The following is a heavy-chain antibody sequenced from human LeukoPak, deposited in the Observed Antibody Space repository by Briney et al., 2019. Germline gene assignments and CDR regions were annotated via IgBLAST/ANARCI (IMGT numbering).Heavy chain of an antibody. J-gene: IGHJ4*02. CDR2: MNPNSGNT. V-gene: IGHV1-8*01. D-gene: IGHD2-2*01. CDR3: AREGGSVVPAAMKNFDY. Sequence: EASVKVSCKASGYTFTSYDINWVRQATGQGLEWMAWMNPNSGNTGYAQKVQGRVTMSRNTSIGTAYIELSSLRSEDTAVYYCAREGGSVVPAAMKNFDYWGQGTLVTVSS. CDR1: GYTFTSYD.